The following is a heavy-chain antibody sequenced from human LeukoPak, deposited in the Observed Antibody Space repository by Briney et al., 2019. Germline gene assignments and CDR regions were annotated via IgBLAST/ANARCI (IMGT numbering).Heavy chain of an antibody. CDR1: GFTFSSYW. D-gene: IGHD6-13*01. Sequence: GGSLRLSCAASGFTFSSYWMSWVRQAPGKGLEWVSSISGSGGSTYYADSEKGRFTISRDNSKNTLYLQMNSLRAEDTAVYYCAKDRTAAVGTAYYYYGMDVWGQGATVTVSS. CDR3: AKDRTAAVGTAYYYYGMDV. J-gene: IGHJ6*02. V-gene: IGHV3-23*01. CDR2: ISGSGGST.